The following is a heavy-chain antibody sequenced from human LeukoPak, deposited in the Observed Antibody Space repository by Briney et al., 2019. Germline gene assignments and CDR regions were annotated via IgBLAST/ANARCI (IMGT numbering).Heavy chain of an antibody. D-gene: IGHD3/OR15-3a*01. CDR3: ARDRYLGTGYHYYYGMDV. CDR2: ISYDGSNK. V-gene: IGHV3-30-3*01. CDR1: GFTFSSYA. J-gene: IGHJ6*02. Sequence: GRSLRLSCAASGFTFSSYAMHWVRQAPGKGLEWVAVISYDGSNKYYADSVKGRFTISRDNSKNTLYLQMNSLRAEDTAVYYCARDRYLGTGYHYYYGMDVWGQGTTVTVSS.